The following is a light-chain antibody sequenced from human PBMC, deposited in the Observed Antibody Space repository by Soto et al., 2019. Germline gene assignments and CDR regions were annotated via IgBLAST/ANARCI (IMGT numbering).Light chain of an antibody. CDR1: QGIAPY. CDR3: QNYNSAPLT. J-gene: IGKJ4*01. CDR2: APS. V-gene: IGKV1-27*01. Sequence: VQLHQSPSSLSAFVGDRTTITCRASQGIAPYLAWLQQKPGKVPKLLIYAPSTFESAVPSRVSGSRSGTDFTLTTSSLQTEDVGTYYCQNYNSAPLTCGGGTKVESK.